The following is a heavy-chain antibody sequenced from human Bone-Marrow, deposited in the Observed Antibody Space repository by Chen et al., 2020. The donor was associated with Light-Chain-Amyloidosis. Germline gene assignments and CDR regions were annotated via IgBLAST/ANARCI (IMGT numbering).Heavy chain of an antibody. CDR3: SSRDSRSSAGYYYYGIDV. J-gene: IGHJ6*02. CDR2: IAYNGSNK. D-gene: IGHD6-6*01. V-gene: IGHV3-30-3*01. CDR1: GFTFSSYA. Sequence: QVQLVESGGGVVQPGRSLRLSCAASGFTFSSYAMHWVRQATGKGQEWVAMIAYNGSNKYYADSVKGRFTISRDNSKSTLYLQMNSLRAEDTVVYYCSSRDSRSSAGYYYYGIDVWGQGTTVTVSS.